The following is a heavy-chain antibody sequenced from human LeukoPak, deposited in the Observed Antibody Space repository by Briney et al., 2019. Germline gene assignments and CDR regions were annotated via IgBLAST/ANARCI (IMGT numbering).Heavy chain of an antibody. CDR3: AKVGSSWYYYYYYMDV. Sequence: GGSLRLSCAASGFIFSNYYLNWVRQAPGKGLEWVSCIHGSASYNYYADSVKGRFTVSRDSAKNTLYLQMNSLRAEDTAVYYCAKVGSSWYYYYYYMDVWGKGTTVTVSS. D-gene: IGHD6-13*01. CDR1: GFIFSNYY. CDR2: IHGSASYN. J-gene: IGHJ6*03. V-gene: IGHV3-21*01.